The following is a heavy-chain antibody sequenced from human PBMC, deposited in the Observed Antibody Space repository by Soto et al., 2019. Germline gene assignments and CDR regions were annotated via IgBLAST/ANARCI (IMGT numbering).Heavy chain of an antibody. D-gene: IGHD6-19*01. CDR3: ATGYYSGRYYFDY. CDR2: TYYRSKWYN. V-gene: IGHV6-1*01. J-gene: IGHJ4*02. Sequence: SQTLSLTCAISGDSVSSNSVSWNWIRPSPARGLEWLGRTYYRSKWYNDYAVSVKSRITINPDTSRNQFSLQLDSVTPEDTAVYYCATGYYSGRYYFDYWGQGTLVTISS. CDR1: GDSVSSNSVS.